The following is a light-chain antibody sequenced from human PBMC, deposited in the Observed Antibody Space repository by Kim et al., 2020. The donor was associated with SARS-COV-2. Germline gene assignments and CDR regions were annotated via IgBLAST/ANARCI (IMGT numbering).Light chain of an antibody. Sequence: GPGNHTCPSSTGAVTSVYSPSWFQQNPGQAPRALIYNTDNRHSWTPARFSGSLLGGKAALTLSGVQPEDEADYYCLLYFGGPQAWVFGGGTQLTVL. CDR3: LLYFGGPQAWV. CDR1: TGAVTSVYS. V-gene: IGLV7-43*01. CDR2: NTD. J-gene: IGLJ3*02.